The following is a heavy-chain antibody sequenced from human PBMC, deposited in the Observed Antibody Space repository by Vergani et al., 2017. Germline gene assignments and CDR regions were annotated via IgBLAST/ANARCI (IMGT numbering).Heavy chain of an antibody. Sequence: QVQLVESGGGVVQPGGSLRLSCAASGFTFSSYAMHWVRQAPGKGLEWVAVISYDGSNKYYADSVKGRFTISRDNPKNTLYLQMNSLRAEDTAVYYCARVPAARPPPAYYFDYWGQGTLVTVSS. V-gene: IGHV3-30-3*01. J-gene: IGHJ4*02. D-gene: IGHD6-6*01. CDR3: ARVPAARPPPAYYFDY. CDR2: ISYDGSNK. CDR1: GFTFSSYA.